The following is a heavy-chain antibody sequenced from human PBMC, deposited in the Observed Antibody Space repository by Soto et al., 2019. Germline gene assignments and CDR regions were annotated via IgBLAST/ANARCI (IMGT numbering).Heavy chain of an antibody. V-gene: IGHV4-59*02. CDR1: GGSVSGYY. J-gene: IGHJ4*02. CDR2: VHYSGST. CDR3: AKYRRTDAEGYTLDF. Sequence: SETLSLTCTISGGSVSGYYWSWIRQPPGKGLEWIGYVHYSGSTNYNPSLESRVSISIDTSKNQFSLKLTSVTAADTAVYYCAKYRRTDAEGYTLDFWGQGTLVTVPQ. D-gene: IGHD2-15*01.